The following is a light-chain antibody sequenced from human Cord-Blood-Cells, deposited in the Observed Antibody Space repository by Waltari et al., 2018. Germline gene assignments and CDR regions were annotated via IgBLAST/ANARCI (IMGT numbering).Light chain of an antibody. J-gene: IGKJ3*01. CDR1: QSVSSN. CDR3: QQYNNWPPAIT. Sequence: EIVMTQSPATLSVSPGERATLSCRASQSVSSNLAWYQQKPGQAPRPLIYGAPTRATGIPARFSGSGSGTEFTLTISSLQSEDFAVYYCQQYNNWPPAITFGPGTKVDIK. CDR2: GAP. V-gene: IGKV3-15*01.